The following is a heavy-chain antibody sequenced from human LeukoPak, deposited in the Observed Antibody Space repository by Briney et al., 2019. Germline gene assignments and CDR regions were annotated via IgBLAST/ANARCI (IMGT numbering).Heavy chain of an antibody. Sequence: ASVNVSCKLSGYTLAELSIHWVRPVPGKGLEWMGGFDPEDGETFFAQKFQGRVTMTEDTSTDTAYMELSSLRYEDTAVYYCATQDVDPTMGTGGYSDAFDVWGQGTLVTVSS. CDR1: GYTLAELS. CDR3: ATQDVDPTMGTGGYSDAFDV. J-gene: IGHJ3*01. CDR2: FDPEDGET. V-gene: IGHV1-24*01. D-gene: IGHD5-18*01.